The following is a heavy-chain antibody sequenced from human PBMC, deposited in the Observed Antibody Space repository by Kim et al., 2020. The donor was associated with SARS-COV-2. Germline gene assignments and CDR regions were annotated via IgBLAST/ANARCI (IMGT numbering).Heavy chain of an antibody. CDR1: GFTFSSYS. CDR2: ILSTGDTI. J-gene: IGHJ3*02. Sequence: GGSLRLSCEASGFTFSSYSMDWVRQAPGKGLEWIAYILSTGDTIYYADAVKGRFTISRDNAKNSAYLLMNSLRDEDTAVYYCVREISNSKSHDAFHIWGQGTLVTVSS. D-gene: IGHD4-4*01. CDR3: VREISNSKSHDAFHI. V-gene: IGHV3-48*02.